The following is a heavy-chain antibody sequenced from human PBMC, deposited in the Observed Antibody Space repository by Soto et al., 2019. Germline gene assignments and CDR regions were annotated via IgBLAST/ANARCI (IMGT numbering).Heavy chain of an antibody. D-gene: IGHD1-1*01. J-gene: IGHJ5*02. V-gene: IGHV4-38-2*01. CDR2: IYRGGIT. CDR1: GYSISSGLY. CDR3: AIGNPDWFDP. Sequence: SETLSLTCAVSGYSISSGLYWGWIRQPPGKGLEWMGTIYRGGITYYNPSLKSRVTISIDTSKNHFSLRLSSVTATDTAVYFCAIGNPDWFDPWGQGTLVTVSS.